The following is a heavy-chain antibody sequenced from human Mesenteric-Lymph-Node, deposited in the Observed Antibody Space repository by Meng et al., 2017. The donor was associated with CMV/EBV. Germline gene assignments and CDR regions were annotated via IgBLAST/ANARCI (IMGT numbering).Heavy chain of an antibody. J-gene: IGHJ6*02. CDR2: IFYSGTS. CDR3: ARGGDYYDSSGYPNYYGMDV. D-gene: IGHD3-22*01. V-gene: IGHV4-61*01. Sequence: SETLSLTCTVSGVSVRSGSYYWTWLRQTPGKGLDWIGYIFYSGTSNYNPSLKGRVTISLDTSRNQFSLRLSSATAADTAVYYCARGGDYYDSSGYPNYYGMDVWGQGTTVTVSS. CDR1: GVSVRSGSYY.